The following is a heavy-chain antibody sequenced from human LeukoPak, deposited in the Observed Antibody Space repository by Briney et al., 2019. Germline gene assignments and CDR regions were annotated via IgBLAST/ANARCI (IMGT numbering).Heavy chain of an antibody. Sequence: GASVKVSCKASGYTFTAHYLHWVRQAPGQGLEWMGWISAYNGNTNYAQKLQGRVTMTTDTSTSTAYMELRSLRSDDTAVCYCARVDLYCSSTSCLAYFDYWGQGTLVTVSS. CDR1: GYTFTAHY. J-gene: IGHJ4*02. D-gene: IGHD2-2*01. CDR3: ARVDLYCSSTSCLAYFDY. V-gene: IGHV1-18*04. CDR2: ISAYNGNT.